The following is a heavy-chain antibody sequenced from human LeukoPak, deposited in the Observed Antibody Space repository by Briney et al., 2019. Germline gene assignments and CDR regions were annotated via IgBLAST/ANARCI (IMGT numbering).Heavy chain of an antibody. CDR3: ARDLASTSNWEFDY. D-gene: IGHD1-26*01. J-gene: IGHJ4*02. CDR2: INPNSGDT. V-gene: IGHV1-2*04. CDR1: GYTFTGYY. Sequence: ASVKVSCKASGYTFTGYYMHWVRQAPGQGLERMGWINPNSGDTEYAPKFQGWVTMTRDTSISTAYVEVRRLISDDTAVYYCARDLASTSNWEFDYWGQGTLVIVSS.